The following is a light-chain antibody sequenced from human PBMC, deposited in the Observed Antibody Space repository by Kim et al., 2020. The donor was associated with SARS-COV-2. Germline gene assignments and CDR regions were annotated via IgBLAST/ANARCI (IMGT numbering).Light chain of an antibody. CDR3: NSRDSSGNHVL. V-gene: IGLV3-19*01. CDR2: AKA. Sequence: ALGQTVRLTCQGDSLRTYHASWYQQKPGQAPLLVIYAKANRPSGIPDRFAGSSSGNTASLTIPGTQAEDEADYYCNSRDSSGNHVLFGGGTQLTVL. J-gene: IGLJ2*01. CDR1: SLRTYH.